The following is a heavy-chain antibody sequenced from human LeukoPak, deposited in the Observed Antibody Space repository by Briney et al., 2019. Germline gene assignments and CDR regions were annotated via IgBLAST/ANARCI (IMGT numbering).Heavy chain of an antibody. V-gene: IGHV3-30*02. D-gene: IGHD3-16*01. CDR1: GFTFSSYG. CDR2: IRYDGSSK. CDR3: AKALHGWGEYYMDV. Sequence: PGGSLRLSCAASGFTFSSYGMHWVRQAPGKGLEWVAFIRYDGSSKYYADSVKGRFTISRDNSKNTLYLQMNSLRAEDTAVYYCAKALHGWGEYYMDVWGKGTTVTVSS. J-gene: IGHJ6*03.